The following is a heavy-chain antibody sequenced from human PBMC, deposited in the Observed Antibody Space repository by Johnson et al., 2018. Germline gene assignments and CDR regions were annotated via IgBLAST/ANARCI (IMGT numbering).Heavy chain of an antibody. CDR3: AKVGHYGEHAFDI. Sequence: QVQLVQSGGGVVQPGRSLRLSCATSGFIFSIYGMHWVRQAPGKGLEWVAVIWYDGSNKYYADSVKGRFTISRDNSKNTLYLQMNSLGAEDTAVYYCAKVGHYGEHAFDIWGQGTMVTVSS. D-gene: IGHD3-10*01. V-gene: IGHV3-33*06. CDR1: GFIFSIYG. CDR2: IWYDGSNK. J-gene: IGHJ3*02.